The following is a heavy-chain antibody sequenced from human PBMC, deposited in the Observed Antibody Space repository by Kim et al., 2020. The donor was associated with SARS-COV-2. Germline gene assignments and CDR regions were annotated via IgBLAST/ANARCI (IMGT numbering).Heavy chain of an antibody. Sequence: KYSQKFQGRVTITRDTSASTAYMELSSLRSEDTAVYYCARRHSSGWYLDYWGQGTLVTVSS. D-gene: IGHD6-19*01. J-gene: IGHJ4*02. V-gene: IGHV1-3*01. CDR3: ARRHSSGWYLDY.